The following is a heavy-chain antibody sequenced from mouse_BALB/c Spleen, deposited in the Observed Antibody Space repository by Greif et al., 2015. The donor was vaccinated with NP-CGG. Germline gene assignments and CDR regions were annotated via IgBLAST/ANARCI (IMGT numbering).Heavy chain of an antibody. CDR3: ARDGIYVYFDV. Sequence: EVQLQQSGAELVKPGASVKLSCTASGFNIKDTYMHWVKQRPEQGLEWIGRIDPANGNTKYDPKFQGKATITADASSNTAYLQLSSLTSEDTAVYYCARDGIYVYFDVWGAGTAVTVSS. CDR2: IDPANGNT. V-gene: IGHV14-3*02. D-gene: IGHD2-1*01. J-gene: IGHJ1*01. CDR1: GFNIKDTY.